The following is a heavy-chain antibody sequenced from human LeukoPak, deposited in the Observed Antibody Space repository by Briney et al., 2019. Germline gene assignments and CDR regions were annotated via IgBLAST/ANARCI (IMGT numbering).Heavy chain of an antibody. CDR3: ARRPLRVRGVIIPPFDY. J-gene: IGHJ4*02. Sequence: SETLSLTCAVYGGSFSGYYWSWIRQPPGKGLEWIGEINHSGSTNYNPSLKSRVTISVDTSKNQFSLKLSSVTAADTAVYYCARRPLRVRGVIIPPFDYWGQGTLVTVSS. V-gene: IGHV4-34*01. CDR2: INHSGST. D-gene: IGHD3-10*01. CDR1: GGSFSGYY.